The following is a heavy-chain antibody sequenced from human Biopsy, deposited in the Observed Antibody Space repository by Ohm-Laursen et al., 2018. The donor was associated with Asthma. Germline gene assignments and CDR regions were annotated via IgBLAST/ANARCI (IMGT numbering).Heavy chain of an antibody. CDR3: ARCQVGYSSGWSLLLKKIYYSGMDV. J-gene: IGHJ6*02. Sequence: SVKVSCKVPGGTFSNFAISWVRQAPGQGLEWLGGIMTVFGTTNYAQKFQGRVTITANESTSTAYMEVTSLRSEDTAIYYCARCQVGYSSGWSLLLKKIYYSGMDVWGQGTAVTVSS. CDR2: IMTVFGTT. CDR1: GGTFSNFA. D-gene: IGHD6-19*01. V-gene: IGHV1-69*13.